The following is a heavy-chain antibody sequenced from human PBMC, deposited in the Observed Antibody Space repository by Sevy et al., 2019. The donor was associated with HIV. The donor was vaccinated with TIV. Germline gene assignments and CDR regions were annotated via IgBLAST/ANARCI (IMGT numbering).Heavy chain of an antibody. J-gene: IGHJ6*02. D-gene: IGHD3-3*01. CDR3: ATTITIFGVVTPYYYYGMDV. CDR1: GGSISSSSYY. CDR2: IYYSGST. V-gene: IGHV4-39*01. Sequence: SETLSLTCTVSGGSISSSSYYWGWIRQPPGKGLEWIGSIYYSGSTYYNPSLKSRVTISVDTSKNQFSLKLSSVTAAETAVYYCATTITIFGVVTPYYYYGMDVWGQGTTVTVSS.